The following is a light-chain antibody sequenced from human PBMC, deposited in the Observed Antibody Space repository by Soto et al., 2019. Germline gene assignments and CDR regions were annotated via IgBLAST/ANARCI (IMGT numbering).Light chain of an antibody. CDR1: QDISNY. CDR3: QQYDNRPT. CDR2: DAS. Sequence: DIQMTQSPSSLSASVGDRVTITCQASQDISNYLNWYQQKPGKAPKLLIYDASNLETGVPSRFSGGGSGADFTFTISCLQPEDIATDYCQQYDNRPTFGRGTKVDIK. J-gene: IGKJ3*01. V-gene: IGKV1-33*01.